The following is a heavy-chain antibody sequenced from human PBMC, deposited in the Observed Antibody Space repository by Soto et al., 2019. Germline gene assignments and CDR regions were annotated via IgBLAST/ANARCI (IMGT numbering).Heavy chain of an antibody. D-gene: IGHD6-25*01. CDR3: ASGYKYPSDY. V-gene: IGHV4-31*03. CDR1: GASVTSGGYY. J-gene: IGHJ4*02. CDR2: IYSDGRT. Sequence: QVQLQESGPGLVKPSQTLSVTCTVSGASVTSGGYYWTWTRQHSGKGLEWIGHIYSDGRTYYSPSLKSRLTISLDMSKNQFSLRLTSVTVADTAVYYCASGYKYPSDYWGQGTLVAVSS.